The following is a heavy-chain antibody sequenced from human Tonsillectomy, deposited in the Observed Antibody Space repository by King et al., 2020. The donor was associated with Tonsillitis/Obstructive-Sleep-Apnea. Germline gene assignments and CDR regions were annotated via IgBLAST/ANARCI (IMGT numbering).Heavy chain of an antibody. D-gene: IGHD5-18*01. V-gene: IGHV4-59*01. CDR1: GGSISSYY. CDR2: IYYSGST. Sequence: QLQESGPGLVKPSETLSLTCTVSGGSISSYYWSWIRQPPGKGLEWIGYIYYSGSTNYNPSLKSRVTISVDTSKNQFPLRLTSVTAADTAVYYCASGRGYSYGYYFDYWGQGTLVTVSS. J-gene: IGHJ4*02. CDR3: ASGRGYSYGYYFDY.